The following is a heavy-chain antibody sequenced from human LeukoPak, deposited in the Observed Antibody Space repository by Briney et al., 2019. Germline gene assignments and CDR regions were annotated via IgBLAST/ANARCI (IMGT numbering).Heavy chain of an antibody. V-gene: IGHV1-24*01. CDR3: ATALAAPYYYGMDV. J-gene: IGHJ6*02. D-gene: IGHD6-6*01. Sequence: ASVKVSCRVSGYTLTELSMHWVRQAPGKGLEWMGGFDPEDGETIYAQKFQGRVTMTEDTSTDTAYMELSSLRSEDTAVYYCATALAAPYYYGMDVWGQGTTVTVSS. CDR2: FDPEDGET. CDR1: GYTLTELS.